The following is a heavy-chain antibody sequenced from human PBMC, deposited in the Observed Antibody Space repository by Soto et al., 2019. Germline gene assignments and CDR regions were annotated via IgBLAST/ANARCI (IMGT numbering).Heavy chain of an antibody. CDR2: TYYKSKWNN. D-gene: IGHD3-10*01. J-gene: IGHJ6*02. CDR1: GDSVSSNGAA. Sequence: PSQTLSLTCAISGDSVSSNGAAWSWVRQSPSRGLEWLGRTYYKSKWNNDYALSMKSRITINPDTSKNQFSLHLHSVTPEDTAVYYCTGITWFRGMDVWGQGTPVTVSS. V-gene: IGHV6-1*01. CDR3: TGITWFRGMDV.